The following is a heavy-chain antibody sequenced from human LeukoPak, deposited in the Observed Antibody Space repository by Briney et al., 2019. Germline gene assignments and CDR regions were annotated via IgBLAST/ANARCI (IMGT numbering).Heavy chain of an antibody. V-gene: IGHV4-34*12. D-gene: IGHD1-14*01. Sequence: PSETLSLTCTVSGGSISSYYWSWIRQPPGKGLEWIGEIVHRGSTNYNPSLKSRVTISVDTSKNQFSLKLSSVTAADTAVYYCARISERITAARWFDPWGQGTLVTVSS. J-gene: IGHJ5*02. CDR1: GGSISSYY. CDR2: IVHRGST. CDR3: ARISERITAARWFDP.